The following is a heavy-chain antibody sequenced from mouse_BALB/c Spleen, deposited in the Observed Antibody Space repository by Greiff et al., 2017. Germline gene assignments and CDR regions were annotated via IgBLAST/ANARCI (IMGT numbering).Heavy chain of an antibody. Sequence: EVQVVESGGGLVQPGGSLRLSCAPSGFTFTDYYMSWVRQPPGKALEWLGFIRNKANGYTTEYSASVKGRFTISRDNSQSILYLQMNTLRAEDSATYYCARAYYYGSSPYFDYWGQGTTLTVSA. J-gene: IGHJ2*01. V-gene: IGHV7-3*02. CDR3: ARAYYYGSSPYFDY. CDR1: GFTFTDYY. CDR2: IRNKANGYTT. D-gene: IGHD1-1*01.